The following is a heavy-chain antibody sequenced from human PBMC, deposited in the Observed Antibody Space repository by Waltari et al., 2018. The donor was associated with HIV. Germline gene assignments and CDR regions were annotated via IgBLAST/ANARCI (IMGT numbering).Heavy chain of an antibody. Sequence: EVQLLESGGGVVKPEGYLRLSCAASGFNFTNAWMSWVRQAPGKGLEWVGRIKSKSDGGTTDYAAPVKGRFTISRDDSKDTLYLQVNSLKTDDTAVYYCATAGSTGTTRGYWGQGTLVTVSS. J-gene: IGHJ4*02. CDR3: ATAGSTGTTRGY. CDR2: IKSKSDGGTT. V-gene: IGHV3-15*01. CDR1: GFNFTNAW. D-gene: IGHD1-1*01.